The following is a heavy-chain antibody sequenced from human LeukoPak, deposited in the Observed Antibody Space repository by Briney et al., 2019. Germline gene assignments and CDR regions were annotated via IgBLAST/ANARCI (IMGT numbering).Heavy chain of an antibody. Sequence: SETLSLTCAVSGGSISSGGYSWSWIRQPPGQGLEWIGYIYHSGSTYYNPSLKSRVTISVDRSKNQFSLKLSSVTAADTAVYSCTRAVYRHNWFDPWGQGTLVTASS. CDR2: IYHSGST. CDR3: TRAVYRHNWFDP. J-gene: IGHJ5*02. V-gene: IGHV4-30-2*01. D-gene: IGHD6-6*01. CDR1: GGSISSGGYS.